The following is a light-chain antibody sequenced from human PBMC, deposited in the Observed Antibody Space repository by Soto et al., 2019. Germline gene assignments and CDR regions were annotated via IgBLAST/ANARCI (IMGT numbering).Light chain of an antibody. CDR1: QSVSSN. CDR2: RAS. Sequence: EIVMTQSPATLSVSPGERATLSCRASQSVSSNLAWYQQKPGQAPRLLIYRASTRATGIPARFSGSVSGTEFTLTISSLQSEDFAVYYCQQYNNWPMYTFGQVTKLEIK. J-gene: IGKJ2*01. V-gene: IGKV3-15*01. CDR3: QQYNNWPMYT.